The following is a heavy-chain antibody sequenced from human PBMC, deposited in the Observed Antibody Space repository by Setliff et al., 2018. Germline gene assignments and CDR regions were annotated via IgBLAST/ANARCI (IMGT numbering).Heavy chain of an antibody. D-gene: IGHD5-18*01. CDR3: ARGGVDTAMVYYFDY. Sequence: TLSLTCPVSGGSISSHYWSWIRQPPGKGLEWIGSIYYSGSTNYNPSLKSRVTISVDTSKNQFSLKLSSVTAADTAVYYCARGGVDTAMVYYFDYWGQGTLVTVSS. CDR1: GGSISSHY. CDR2: IYYSGST. V-gene: IGHV4-59*11. J-gene: IGHJ4*02.